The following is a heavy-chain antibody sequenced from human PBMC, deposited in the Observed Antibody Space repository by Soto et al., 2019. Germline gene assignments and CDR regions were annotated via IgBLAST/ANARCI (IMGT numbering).Heavy chain of an antibody. V-gene: IGHV1-18*01. Sequence: ASVKVSCKASGYTFTSYGISWVRQAPGQGLEWMGWISAYNGNTNYAQKLQGRVTMTTDTSTSTAYMELRSLRSDVTAVYYCASGRSSFDPFDIWGQGTMVTVSS. CDR3: ASGRSSFDPFDI. CDR1: GYTFTSYG. J-gene: IGHJ3*02. D-gene: IGHD6-6*01. CDR2: ISAYNGNT.